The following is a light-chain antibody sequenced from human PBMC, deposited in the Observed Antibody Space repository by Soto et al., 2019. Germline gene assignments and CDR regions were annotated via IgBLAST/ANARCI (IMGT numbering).Light chain of an antibody. Sequence: EFVLTQSPGTLSLSPGERATLSCRASQSVTSNSLAWYQQKPGQAPRLLIYGASSRATGIPGRFSGSGSGTDFTLTISRLEPEDFAVYYCQQYGSSPFWTFGQGTKVDIK. J-gene: IGKJ1*01. CDR3: QQYGSSPFWT. CDR2: GAS. CDR1: QSVTSNS. V-gene: IGKV3-20*01.